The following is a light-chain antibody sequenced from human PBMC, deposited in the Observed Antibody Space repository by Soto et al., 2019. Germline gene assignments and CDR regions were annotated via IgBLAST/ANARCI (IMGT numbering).Light chain of an antibody. V-gene: IGKV3-11*01. CDR3: QQRSYGLT. J-gene: IGKJ3*01. CDR1: QSVDKY. Sequence: EIVLTQSPATLSLSPGERATLSCRASQSVDKYLAWYQQKPGQAPRLLIYDASNRATGIPARFSGSGSGTDFTLTISSLEPEDFAVYYCQQRSYGLTFGPGTKVYFK. CDR2: DAS.